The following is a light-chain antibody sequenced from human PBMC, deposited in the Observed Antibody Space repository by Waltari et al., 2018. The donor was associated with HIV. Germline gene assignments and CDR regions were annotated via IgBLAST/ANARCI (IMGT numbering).Light chain of an antibody. CDR3: HQYYITPHT. CDR1: QSVLYSSNNKNY. V-gene: IGKV4-1*01. CDR2: WAS. Sequence: DIVMTQSPDSLAVSLGERATINCKSSQSVLYSSNNKNYLAWYQQKPGQPPKLLIYWASTRESGVPDRFSDSGSGTDFTLTISSLQAEDVAVYYCHQYYITPHTFGQGTKLEIK. J-gene: IGKJ2*01.